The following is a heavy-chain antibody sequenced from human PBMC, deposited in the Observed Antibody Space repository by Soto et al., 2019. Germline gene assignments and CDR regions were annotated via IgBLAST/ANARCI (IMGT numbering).Heavy chain of an antibody. V-gene: IGHV4-30-2*01. D-gene: IGHD2-15*01. CDR2: IYHSGST. Sequence: LQLQESGSGLVKPSQTLSLTCSVSGGSISSGGYSWSWIRQPPGKGLEWIGYIYHSGSTYYNPSLQSRVTISVDRSKNQFSLKLSSVTAADTAVYYCARGQVVAAQHWGQGTLVTVSS. CDR1: GGSISSGGYS. J-gene: IGHJ4*02. CDR3: ARGQVVAAQH.